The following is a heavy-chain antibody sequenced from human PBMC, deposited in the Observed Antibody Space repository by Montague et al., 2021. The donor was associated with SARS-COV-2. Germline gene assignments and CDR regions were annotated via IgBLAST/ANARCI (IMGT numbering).Heavy chain of an antibody. V-gene: IGHV4-4*02. D-gene: IGHD3-16*02. CDR1: GDSISTDNW. J-gene: IGHJ5*02. CDR2: IYHTGST. CDR3: ARGYDYVWGSYRYLHWFDP. Sequence: SETLSLTCVVSGDSISTDNWWTWVRLPPGKGLEWVGEIYHTGSTKYKPSLKSRVSMSVDKSWNQFSLKLSSVTAAGTAVYYCARGYDYVWGSYRYLHWFDPWGQGTLVTVSS.